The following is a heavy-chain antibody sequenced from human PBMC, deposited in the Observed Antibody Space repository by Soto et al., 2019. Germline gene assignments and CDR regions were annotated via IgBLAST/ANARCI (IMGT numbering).Heavy chain of an antibody. J-gene: IGHJ3*01. CDR1: GFTFSTYA. CDR2: ISDSGGST. CDR3: AKAARYCSGGSCYSHAFDL. V-gene: IGHV3-23*01. D-gene: IGHD2-15*01. Sequence: GSLRLSCSASGFTFSTYAMSWVRQSPGKGLEWVSTISDSGGSTYYADSVKGRFTVSRDNSKNTLFLQMNSLRAEDTAVFYCAKAARYCSGGSCYSHAFDLWGQGTMVTVSS.